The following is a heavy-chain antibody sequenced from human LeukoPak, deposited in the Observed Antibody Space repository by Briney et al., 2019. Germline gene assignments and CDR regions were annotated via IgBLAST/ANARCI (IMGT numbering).Heavy chain of an antibody. J-gene: IGHJ4*02. CDR2: IYSGGST. V-gene: IGHV3-53*01. Sequence: GGSLRLSCAASGFTVTTNYMSWVRQAPGKGLEWVSVIYSGGSTYYADFVKGRFTVSRHNSKSTLYLQMNSLRAEDTALYYCAKVKELISWYYFDYWGQGTLVTVSS. CDR1: GFTVTTNY. D-gene: IGHD2-21*01. CDR3: AKVKELISWYYFDY.